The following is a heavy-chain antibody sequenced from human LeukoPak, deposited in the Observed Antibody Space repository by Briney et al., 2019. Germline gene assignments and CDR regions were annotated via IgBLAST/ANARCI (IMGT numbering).Heavy chain of an antibody. D-gene: IGHD2-21*02. CDR2: ISSSGSTI. J-gene: IGHJ4*02. CDR1: AFTFSSYE. V-gene: IGHV3-48*03. Sequence: GGYLRLSCAASAFTFSSYEMDWVRQAPGKGLEWVSYISSSGSTISYADSVKGRFTISRDNAKNSLYLQMNSLRVEDTAMYYCARDGLRRPPTPYCGGDCPLDYWGQGTLVSVSS. CDR3: ARDGLRRPPTPYCGGDCPLDY.